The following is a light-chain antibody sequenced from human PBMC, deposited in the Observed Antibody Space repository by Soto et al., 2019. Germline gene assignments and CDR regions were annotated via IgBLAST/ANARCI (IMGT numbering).Light chain of an antibody. CDR3: QTWGTGVVV. V-gene: IGLV4-69*02. Sequence: QLVLTQSPSASASLGASVKLTCTLSSGHTNYAIAWHQKQSQKGPRYLMKINSDGSHSKGDGIPDRFSSSSSGAERYLTISRLQSEDEGDYFCQTWGTGVVVFGGGTKVTVL. J-gene: IGLJ2*01. CDR1: SGHTNYA. CDR2: INSDGSH.